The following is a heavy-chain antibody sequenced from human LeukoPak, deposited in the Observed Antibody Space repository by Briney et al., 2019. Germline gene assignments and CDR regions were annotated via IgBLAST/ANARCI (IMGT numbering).Heavy chain of an antibody. J-gene: IGHJ1*01. D-gene: IGHD3-22*01. Sequence: PGGSLRLSRAASGFTFSKYGMHWVRQVPGKGLVWVSLIKGDGSTTNYADFVKGRFTISRDNAENTVSLQVNSLRAEDTAVYYCATGNYYDSRGYYTFGYWGQGTLVTVSS. CDR3: ATGNYYDSRGYYTFGY. V-gene: IGHV3-74*01. CDR2: IKGDGSTT. CDR1: GFTFSKYG.